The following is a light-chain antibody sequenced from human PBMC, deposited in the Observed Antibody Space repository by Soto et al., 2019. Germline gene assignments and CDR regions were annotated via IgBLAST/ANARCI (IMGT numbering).Light chain of an antibody. V-gene: IGKV1-39*01. CDR3: QKHNGAPLT. Sequence: DIQMTQSPSSLSASVGDRVTITCRASQSISSYLNWYQQKPGKAPKLLIYAGSSLQSGVPSRFSGRGSGADFTLTISSLQPEDFATYYCQKHNGAPLTFGGGTKVEIK. CDR1: QSISSY. CDR2: AGS. J-gene: IGKJ4*01.